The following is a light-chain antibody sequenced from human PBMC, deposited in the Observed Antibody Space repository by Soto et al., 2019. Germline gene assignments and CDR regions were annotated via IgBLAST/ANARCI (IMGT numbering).Light chain of an antibody. CDR1: ETVATN. V-gene: IGKV3-15*01. CDR2: GAS. Sequence: EVFMPHSPATLSLSPVERATLSCWASETVATNLAWYQQKPGQAPRLLISGASTRAAGISDRFRGSGSGTEFTLTISSLRSEDSAIYYCQQYFEWPPMTFGQGTKVDIK. J-gene: IGKJ1*01. CDR3: QQYFEWPPMT.